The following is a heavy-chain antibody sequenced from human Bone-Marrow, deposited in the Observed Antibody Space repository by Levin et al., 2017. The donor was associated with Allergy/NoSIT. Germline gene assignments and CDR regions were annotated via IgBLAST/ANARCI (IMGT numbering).Heavy chain of an antibody. Sequence: GGSLRLSCATSGFTLSSYRMHWVRHAPGKGLVWVSHINSDGVTTSYADSVKGRFTISRDSGKNALYLQMNSLRAEDTAVYYCARDGGGLPYWGLGTLVTVSS. CDR2: INSDGVTT. V-gene: IGHV3-74*01. J-gene: IGHJ4*02. D-gene: IGHD3-16*01. CDR3: ARDGGGLPY. CDR1: GFTLSSYR.